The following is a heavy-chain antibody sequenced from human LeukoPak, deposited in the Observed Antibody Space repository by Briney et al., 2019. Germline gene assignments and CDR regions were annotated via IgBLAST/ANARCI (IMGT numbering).Heavy chain of an antibody. Sequence: GGSLRLSCAASGFTFSSYAMSWVRQAPGKGLEWVSALSGSGGSTYYADSVKGRFTISRDNSKNTLYLQMNSLRAEDTAVYYCASSGYSPKYYFDYWGQGTLVTVSS. CDR3: ASSGYSPKYYFDY. CDR1: GFTFSSYA. V-gene: IGHV3-23*01. CDR2: LSGSGGST. J-gene: IGHJ4*02. D-gene: IGHD5-18*01.